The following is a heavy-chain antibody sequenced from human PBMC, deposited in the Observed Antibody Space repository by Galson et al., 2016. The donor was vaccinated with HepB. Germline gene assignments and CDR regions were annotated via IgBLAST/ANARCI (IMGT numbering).Heavy chain of an antibody. J-gene: IGHJ4*02. Sequence: SVKVSCKATGYSFTAYYDINWVRQAPGQGLEWMGWMTPSSGNTVYAQKFQGRVAMTRDTSISTAYMELSDLTSEDTAMYYCARNPPETGNFEVWGQGTLFAVSA. CDR1: GYSFTAYYD. D-gene: IGHD1-1*01. V-gene: IGHV1-8*01. CDR3: ARNPPETGNFEV. CDR2: MTPSSGNT.